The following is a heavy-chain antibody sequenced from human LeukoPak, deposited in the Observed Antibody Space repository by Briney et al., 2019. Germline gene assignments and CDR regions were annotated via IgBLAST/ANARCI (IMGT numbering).Heavy chain of an antibody. D-gene: IGHD2-2*02. CDR3: ARDIMDCSSTSCYMDYYYYGMDV. V-gene: IGHV3-48*02. CDR1: GLTFSSYS. Sequence: GGSLRLSCAASGLTFSSYSMNWVRQAPGKGLEWVSYISSSSSTIYYADSVKGRFTISRDNAKNSLYLQMNSLRDEDTAVYYCARDIMDCSSTSCYMDYYYYGMDVWGQGTTVTVSS. CDR2: ISSSSSTI. J-gene: IGHJ6*02.